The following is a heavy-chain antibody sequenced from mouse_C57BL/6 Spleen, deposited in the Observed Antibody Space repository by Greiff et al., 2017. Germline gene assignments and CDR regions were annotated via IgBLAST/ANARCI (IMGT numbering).Heavy chain of an antibody. Sequence: EVKLMESGAELVKPGASVKLSCTASGFNIKDYYMHWVKQRTEQGLEWIGRIDPEDGVTKYAPKFQGKATITADTSSNTAYLQLSSLTSEDTAVYYCARGYYSLYALDYWGQGTSVTVAS. CDR3: ARGYYSLYALDY. V-gene: IGHV14-2*01. CDR2: IDPEDGVT. CDR1: GFNIKDYY. J-gene: IGHJ4*01. D-gene: IGHD6-2*01.